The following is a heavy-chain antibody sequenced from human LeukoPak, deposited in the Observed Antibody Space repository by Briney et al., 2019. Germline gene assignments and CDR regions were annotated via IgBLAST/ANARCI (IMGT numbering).Heavy chain of an antibody. D-gene: IGHD2-2*01. CDR1: GGSISSYY. Sequence: SETLSLTCTVSGGSISSYYGSWIQQPPGKGLEWIGYIYYSGSTNYNPSLKSRVTISVNTPKNQFSLKLSSVTAADTAVYYCARTYCSSTSCYVDWFDTGARGTLVTVPS. CDR3: ARTYCSSTSCYVDWFDT. V-gene: IGHV4-59*01. J-gene: IGHJ5*02. CDR2: IYYSGST.